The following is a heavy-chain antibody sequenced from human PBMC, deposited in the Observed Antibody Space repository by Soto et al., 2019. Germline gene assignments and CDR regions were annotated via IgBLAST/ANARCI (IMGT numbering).Heavy chain of an antibody. CDR1: GGSISSGDYY. CDR3: ARVATVVYGGGWFDP. J-gene: IGHJ5*02. V-gene: IGHV4-30-4*01. CDR2: IYYSGST. Sequence: SETLSLTCTVSGGSISSGDYYWSWIRQPPGKGLEWIGYIYYSGSTYYNPSLKSRVTISVDTSKNQFSLKLSSVTAADTAVYYCARVATVVYGGGWFDPWGQGTQVTVSS. D-gene: IGHD4-17*01.